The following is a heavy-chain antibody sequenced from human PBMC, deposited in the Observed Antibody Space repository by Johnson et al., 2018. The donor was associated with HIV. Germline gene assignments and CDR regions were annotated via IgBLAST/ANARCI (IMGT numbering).Heavy chain of an antibody. Sequence: VQLVESGGGLIQPGGSLRLSCAASGFTVNSNFMSWVRQAPGKGLEWVSAIFSAGGTYYAESVRGRVTISRDNSRNTLYLQMNSLRTDDTAVYYCATDNGQYGFDIWGQGTMVTVSS. D-gene: IGHD2-8*01. J-gene: IGHJ3*02. CDR3: ATDNGQYGFDI. CDR2: IFSAGGT. CDR1: GFTVNSNF. V-gene: IGHV3-53*01.